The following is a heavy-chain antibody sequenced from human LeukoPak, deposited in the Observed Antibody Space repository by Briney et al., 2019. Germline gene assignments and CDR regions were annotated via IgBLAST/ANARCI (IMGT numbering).Heavy chain of an antibody. Sequence: GGSLTLPCAASGFTFSRYGMSWLPQAPGKGLEGVSAISGSGGSTYYADSVKGRFTISRDNAKNSLYLQMNSLRVEDTAVYYCARGKSGSYGTKGYWGQGTLVTVSS. CDR1: GFTFSRYG. V-gene: IGHV3-23*01. D-gene: IGHD1-26*01. CDR2: ISGSGGST. CDR3: ARGKSGSYGTKGY. J-gene: IGHJ4*02.